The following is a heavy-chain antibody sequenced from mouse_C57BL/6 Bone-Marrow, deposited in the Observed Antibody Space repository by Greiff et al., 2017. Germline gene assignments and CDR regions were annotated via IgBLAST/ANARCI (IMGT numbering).Heavy chain of an antibody. CDR2: IWSGGST. CDR3: AQGTVTRSYYAMDY. CDR1: GFSLTSYG. J-gene: IGHJ4*01. Sequence: VKLQESGPGLVQPSQSLSITCTVSGFSLTSYGVHWVRQPPGKGLEWLGVIWSGGSTDYNAAFISRLSISKDNSKSQVFFKMNSLQADDTAIYYCAQGTVTRSYYAMDYWGQGTSVTVSS. V-gene: IGHV2-4*01. D-gene: IGHD2-2*01.